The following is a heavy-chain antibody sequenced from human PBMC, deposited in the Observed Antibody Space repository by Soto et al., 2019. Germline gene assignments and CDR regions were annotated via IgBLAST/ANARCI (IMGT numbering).Heavy chain of an antibody. J-gene: IGHJ6*03. V-gene: IGHV1-18*01. Sequence: QVPLVQSGAEVKKPGASVKVSCKASGYTFTSYGISWVRQAPGQGLEWLGWISVYNENTNSAQKFQGRVTLTTDTSTNTPSMELRSLRSDDTAVYFCARGGRTDNKSYHYYDMDVWGTGTTVTVSS. D-gene: IGHD1-1*01. CDR1: GYTFTSYG. CDR2: ISVYNENT. CDR3: ARGGRTDNKSYHYYDMDV.